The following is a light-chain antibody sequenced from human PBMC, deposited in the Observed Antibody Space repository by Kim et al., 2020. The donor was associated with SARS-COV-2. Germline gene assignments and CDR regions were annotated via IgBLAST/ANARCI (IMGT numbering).Light chain of an antibody. CDR3: QACDSGGLL. Sequence: GRAVTISCRSRSGSITNEYVQWYQQRPGSGPTTVIYEDNQRPSGVPDRFSGSMDGSSDSASRTMSGLKAGDEADCWCQACDSGGLLVGGGTQLTVL. CDR1: SGSITNEY. V-gene: IGLV6-57*02. CDR2: EDN. J-gene: IGLJ2*01.